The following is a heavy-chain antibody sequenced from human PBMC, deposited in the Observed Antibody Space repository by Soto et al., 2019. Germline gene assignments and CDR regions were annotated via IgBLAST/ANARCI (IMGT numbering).Heavy chain of an antibody. J-gene: IGHJ4*02. CDR2: IIPIFGTA. D-gene: IGHD3-3*01. CDR3: ARHYDFWSGPFDY. Sequence: ASVKVSCKASGGTFSSYAISWVRQAPGQGLEWMGGIIPIFGTANYAQKFQGRVTITADESTSTAYMELSSLRSEDMAVYYCARHYDFWSGPFDYWGQGTLVTVSS. CDR1: GGTFSSYA. V-gene: IGHV1-69*13.